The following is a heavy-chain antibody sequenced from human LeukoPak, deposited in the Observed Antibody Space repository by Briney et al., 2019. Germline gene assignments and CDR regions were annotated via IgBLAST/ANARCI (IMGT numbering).Heavy chain of an antibody. D-gene: IGHD3-22*01. Sequence: GGSLRLSCAASGLTFSGFAMDWVRQAPGKGLEWVAVISDDGSKKYYADSVKGRFTISRDNSKNTLFLQMNNLRAEDTAVYYCARDHRYYYDSGGYYIWYFDLWGRGTLVTVSS. J-gene: IGHJ2*01. CDR1: GLTFSGFA. CDR3: ARDHRYYYDSGGYYIWYFDL. V-gene: IGHV3-30*03. CDR2: ISDDGSKK.